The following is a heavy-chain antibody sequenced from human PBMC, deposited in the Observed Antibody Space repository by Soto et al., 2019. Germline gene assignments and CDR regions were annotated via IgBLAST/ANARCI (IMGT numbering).Heavy chain of an antibody. V-gene: IGHV3-15*01. CDR3: VWVHLDY. D-gene: IGHD1-26*01. Sequence: EVQLVESGGGLVKPGGYLRLSCEASGFTFSNAWMSWVRQAPGKGLVWGGRIKRNADGGTTDYAAAVKGRFTISRDDSKNTLYLQMNSLESEDTAVYYCVWVHLDYWGQGTLVTVSS. CDR2: IKRNADGGTT. J-gene: IGHJ4*02. CDR1: GFTFSNAW.